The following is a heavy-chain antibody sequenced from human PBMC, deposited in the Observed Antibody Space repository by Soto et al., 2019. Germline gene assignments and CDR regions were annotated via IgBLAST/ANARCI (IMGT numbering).Heavy chain of an antibody. CDR1: GFTVSSNY. CDR3: ARESIVGATNTFDY. Sequence: PGGSLRLSSAASGFTVSSNYMSWVCQAPGKGLEWVSIIYSGGSTYYADSVKGRFTISRDNSKNTLYLQMNSLRAEDTAVYYCARESIVGATNTFDYWGQGTLVTVPQ. CDR2: IYSGGST. J-gene: IGHJ4*02. D-gene: IGHD1-26*01. V-gene: IGHV3-66*01.